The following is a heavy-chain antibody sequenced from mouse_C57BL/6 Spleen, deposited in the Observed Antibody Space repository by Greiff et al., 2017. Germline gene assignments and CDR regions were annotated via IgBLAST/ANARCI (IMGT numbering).Heavy chain of an antibody. CDR3: ARITTGYYYAMDY. CDR2: INPSTGGT. J-gene: IGHJ4*01. CDR1: GYSFTGYY. V-gene: IGHV1-42*01. D-gene: IGHD1-1*01. Sequence: VQLQQSGPELVKPGASVKISCKASGYSFTGYYMNWVKQSPEKSLEWIGEINPSTGGTTYNQKFKAKATLTVDKSSSTAYMQLKSLTSEDSAVYYCARITTGYYYAMDYWGQGTSVTVSS.